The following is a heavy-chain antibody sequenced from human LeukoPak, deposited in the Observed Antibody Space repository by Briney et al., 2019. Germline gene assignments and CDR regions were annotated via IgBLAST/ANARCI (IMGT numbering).Heavy chain of an antibody. CDR1: GYSFTSYW. CDR2: IYPGDSDT. CDR3: ARSPRLLVDGIDY. D-gene: IGHD2-2*01. Sequence: GESLKISCKGSGYSFTSYWIGWVRQMPGKGLGWMGIIYPGDSDTRYSPSFQGQVTISADKSISTAYLQWSSLKASDTAMYYCARSPRLLVDGIDYWGQGTLVTVSS. V-gene: IGHV5-51*01. J-gene: IGHJ4*02.